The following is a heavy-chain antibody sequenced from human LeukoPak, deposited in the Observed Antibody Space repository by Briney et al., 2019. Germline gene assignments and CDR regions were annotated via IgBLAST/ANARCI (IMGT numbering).Heavy chain of an antibody. CDR2: ISSSSSYI. D-gene: IGHD3-22*01. CDR3: ARNLYYDSSGYPFDY. CDR1: GFTFSSYS. Sequence: GGSLRLSCAASGFTFSSYSMNWVRQAPGEGLEWVSSISSSSSYIYYADSVKGRFTISRDNAKNSLYLQMNSLRAEDTAVYYCARNLYYDSSGYPFDYWGQGTLVTVSS. J-gene: IGHJ4*02. V-gene: IGHV3-21*01.